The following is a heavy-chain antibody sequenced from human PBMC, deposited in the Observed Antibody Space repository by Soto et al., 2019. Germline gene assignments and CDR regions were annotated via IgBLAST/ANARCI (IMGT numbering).Heavy chain of an antibody. CDR3: ARKLARGPSDI. Sequence: QVQLQQSGPGLVTPSQTLSLTCASSGDSVSSTRVAWTCISQSPSRCLEGLVRTYYRSKWYNDSAVAVKSRITVNSETSNNQISLQLITGTPEDTAVYYCARKLARGPSDIWGQGTMVTVSS. V-gene: IGHV6-1*01. CDR2: TYYRSKWYN. J-gene: IGHJ3*02. CDR1: GDSVSSTRVA. D-gene: IGHD1-1*01.